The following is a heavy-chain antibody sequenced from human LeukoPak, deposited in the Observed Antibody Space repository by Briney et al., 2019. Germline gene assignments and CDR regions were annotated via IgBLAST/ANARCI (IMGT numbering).Heavy chain of an antibody. CDR3: ARALVFNYFDFWIGYYHWFAP. CDR1: GGSISSYY. J-gene: IGHJ5*02. CDR2: IYYSGST. V-gene: IGHV4-59*01. Sequence: SETLSLTCTVSGGSISSYYWSWIRQPPGKGLEWIGYIYYSGSTNYNPSLKSRVTTSVDTSKNQFSLKLSSVAAADPAGYYCARALVFNYFDFWIGYYHWFAPWGQGTLVTVS. D-gene: IGHD3-3*01.